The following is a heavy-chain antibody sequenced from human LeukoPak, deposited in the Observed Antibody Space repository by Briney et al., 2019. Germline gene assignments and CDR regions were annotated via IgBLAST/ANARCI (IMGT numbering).Heavy chain of an antibody. CDR3: AKDIMPDSSGYSHDAFDI. D-gene: IGHD3-22*01. CDR1: GFTFDDYA. J-gene: IGHJ3*02. Sequence: GGSLRLSCAASGFTFDDYAMHWVRQAPGKGLEWVSLISWDGGSTYYADSVKGRFTISRDNSKNSLYLQMNSLRTEDTALYYCAKDIMPDSSGYSHDAFDIWGQGTMVTVSS. V-gene: IGHV3-43*01. CDR2: ISWDGGST.